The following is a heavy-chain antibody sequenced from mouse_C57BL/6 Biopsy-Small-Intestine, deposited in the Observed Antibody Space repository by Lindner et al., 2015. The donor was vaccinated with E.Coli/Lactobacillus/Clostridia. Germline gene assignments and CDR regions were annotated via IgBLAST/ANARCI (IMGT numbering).Heavy chain of an antibody. Sequence: VQLQESGAELARPGASVKMSCKASGYTFTSYTMHWVKQRPGQGLEWIGYINPSSGYSKYNQKFKDKATLTADKSSSTAYMQLSSLTSEDSAVYYCARSYGSSPAWFAYWGQGTLVTVSA. J-gene: IGHJ3*01. CDR3: ARSYGSSPAWFAY. V-gene: IGHV1-4*01. CDR2: INPSSGYS. D-gene: IGHD1-1*01. CDR1: GYTFTSYT.